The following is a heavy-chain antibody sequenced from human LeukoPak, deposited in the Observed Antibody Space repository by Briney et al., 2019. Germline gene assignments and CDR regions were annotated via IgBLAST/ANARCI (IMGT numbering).Heavy chain of an antibody. CDR3: ARHHYCSSTSCYEGGIAFDI. V-gene: IGHV5-51*01. D-gene: IGHD2-2*01. CDR1: GYRFTSYW. J-gene: IGHJ3*02. Sequence: GESLKISCKSSGYRFTSYWIGWVRQMPGKGLEWMGIIYPDDSDTRSSPSFQGQVTISVDKSISTAYLQWSSLKASDTAMYYCARHHYCSSTSCYEGGIAFDIWGQGAMVTVSS. CDR2: IYPDDSDT.